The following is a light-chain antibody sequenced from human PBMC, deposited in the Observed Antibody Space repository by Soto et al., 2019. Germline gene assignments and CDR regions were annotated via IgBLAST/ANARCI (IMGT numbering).Light chain of an antibody. V-gene: IGLV2-14*01. J-gene: IGLJ1*01. CDR2: DVS. CDR3: SSYTSSSTLLDV. Sequence: QSVLTQPASVSGSPGQSITISCTGTSSDVGGYNYVSWYQQHPGKAPKLMIYDVSNRPPGVSNRFSGSKSGNTASLTISGLQAEDEADYYCSSYTSSSTLLDVFGTGTKLTVL. CDR1: SSDVGGYNY.